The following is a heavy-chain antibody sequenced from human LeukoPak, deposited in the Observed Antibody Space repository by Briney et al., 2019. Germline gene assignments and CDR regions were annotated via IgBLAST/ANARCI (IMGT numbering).Heavy chain of an antibody. CDR2: IGTAGDT. V-gene: IGHV3-13*01. Sequence: GGSLRLSCAASGFTFSSYDMHWVRHATGKGLEWVSAIGTAGDTYYPGSVKGRFTISRENAKNSLYLQMNSLRAGDTAVYYCARDKAAQGLDYWGQGTLVTVSS. CDR1: GFTFSSYD. D-gene: IGHD6-6*01. J-gene: IGHJ4*02. CDR3: ARDKAAQGLDY.